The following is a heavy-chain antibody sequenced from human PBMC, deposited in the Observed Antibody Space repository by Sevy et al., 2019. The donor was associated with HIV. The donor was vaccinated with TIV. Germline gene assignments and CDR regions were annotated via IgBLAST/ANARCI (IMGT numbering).Heavy chain of an antibody. D-gene: IGHD3-22*01. J-gene: IGHJ4*02. CDR1: GFTFSNYA. CDR3: AKDYRVLLITTIDY. V-gene: IGHV3-30*18. Sequence: GGSLRLSCSASGFTFSNYAMHWVRQAPGKGLEWVGFISYDGSNKYYADSVKGRFTISRDTGNNTLYLQMNSLGAEDTAVYYCAKDYRVLLITTIDYWGQGTLVTVSS. CDR2: ISYDGSNK.